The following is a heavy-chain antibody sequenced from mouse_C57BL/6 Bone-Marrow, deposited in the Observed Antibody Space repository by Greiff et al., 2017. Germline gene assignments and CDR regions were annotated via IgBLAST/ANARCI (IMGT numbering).Heavy chain of an antibody. CDR1: GFSFNTYA. CDR2: IRSKRNNYAT. V-gene: IGHV10-1*01. CDR3: VRLWFAY. J-gene: IGHJ3*01. Sequence: EVKLVESGGGLVQPKWSLTLSCAASGFSFNTYAMNWVRPAPGKGLEWVARIRSKRNNYATSSADSVKDRVTISRDDSESMLYLQMNNLKTEDTAMYYCVRLWFAYWGEGTLVTV.